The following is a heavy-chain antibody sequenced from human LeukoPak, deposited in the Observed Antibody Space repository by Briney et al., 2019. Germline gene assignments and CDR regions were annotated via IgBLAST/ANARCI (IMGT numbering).Heavy chain of an antibody. CDR3: AKDVDSSGYYHFDY. J-gene: IGHJ4*02. CDR2: ISYDGSNK. CDR1: GFTFSSYG. D-gene: IGHD3-22*01. V-gene: IGHV3-30*18. Sequence: GGSLRLSCAASGFTFSSYGIHWVRQAPGKGLEWVAVISYDGSNKYYADSVKGRFTISRDSSKNTLYLQMNSLRAEDTAVYYCAKDVDSSGYYHFDYWGQGTLVTVSS.